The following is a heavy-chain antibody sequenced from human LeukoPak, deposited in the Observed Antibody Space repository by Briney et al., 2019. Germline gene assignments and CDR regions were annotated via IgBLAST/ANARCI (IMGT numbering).Heavy chain of an antibody. CDR1: GFTFSSYA. J-gene: IGHJ4*02. D-gene: IGHD3-22*01. Sequence: PGGSLRLSCSASGFTFSSYAMSWVRQAPGKGLEWVSAISGSGGSTYYADSVKGRFTISRDNSKNTLYLQMNSLRAEDTAVYYCAKETYYYDSSGYLFWGQGTLVTVSS. CDR2: ISGSGGST. V-gene: IGHV3-23*01. CDR3: AKETYYYDSSGYLF.